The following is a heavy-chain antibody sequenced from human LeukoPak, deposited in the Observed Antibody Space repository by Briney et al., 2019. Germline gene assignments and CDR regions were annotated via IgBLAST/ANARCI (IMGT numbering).Heavy chain of an antibody. V-gene: IGHV4-34*01. CDR2: INHSGST. Sequence: PSETLSLTCAVYGGSFSGYYWSWIRQPPGKGLEWIGEINHSGSTNYNPSLKSRVTISVDTSKNQFSLKLSSVTAADTAVYYCARYYYDSSGYRRAYYFDYWGQGTLVTVSS. J-gene: IGHJ4*02. CDR3: ARYYYDSSGYRRAYYFDY. CDR1: GGSFSGYY. D-gene: IGHD3-22*01.